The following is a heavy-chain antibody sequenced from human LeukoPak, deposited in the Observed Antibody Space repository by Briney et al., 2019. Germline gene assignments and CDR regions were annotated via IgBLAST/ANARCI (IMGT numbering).Heavy chain of an antibody. J-gene: IGHJ4*02. CDR2: IKQDGSQK. CDR1: GFTVSSNY. CDR3: ARVEGP. V-gene: IGHV3-7*03. Sequence: PGGSLRLSCAASGFTVSSNYMSWVRQAPGKGLEWVANIKQDGSQKYYVDSVKGRFTISRDNAKNSLYLQMNSLRAEDTAVYYCARVEGPWGQGTLVTVSS.